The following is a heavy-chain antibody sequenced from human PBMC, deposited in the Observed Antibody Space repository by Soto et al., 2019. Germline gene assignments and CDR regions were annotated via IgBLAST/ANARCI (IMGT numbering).Heavy chain of an antibody. CDR2: INIYGGGT. Sequence: QIHLEQSEPEVKKPGASVKVSCKASGYTFTSYGISWVRLAPGQGLEWMGWINIYGGGTNYAQKYQGRVTMTRDTSTNTVYLEMRSLTSDDTAIYYCARALYYYDNSGLAFWGQGTLVSVSS. D-gene: IGHD3-22*01. V-gene: IGHV1-18*01. CDR3: ARALYYYDNSGLAF. CDR1: GYTFTSYG. J-gene: IGHJ4*02.